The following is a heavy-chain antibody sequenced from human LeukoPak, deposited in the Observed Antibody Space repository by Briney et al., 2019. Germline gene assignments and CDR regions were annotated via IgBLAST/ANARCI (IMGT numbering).Heavy chain of an antibody. J-gene: IGHJ6*03. D-gene: IGHD6-19*01. CDR1: GFTFSKFA. Sequence: PGGSLRLSCAAAGFTFSKFAMHWVRQAPGKGLEWVAVVSYDGSYKYYADSVKGRFTISRDNSKNTLYLQMNSLRAEDTAVYYFARGPRLRVAVAGTRTLEYYYYYMDVWGKGTTVTISS. CDR2: VSYDGSYK. V-gene: IGHV3-30*04. CDR3: ARGPRLRVAVAGTRTLEYYYYYMDV.